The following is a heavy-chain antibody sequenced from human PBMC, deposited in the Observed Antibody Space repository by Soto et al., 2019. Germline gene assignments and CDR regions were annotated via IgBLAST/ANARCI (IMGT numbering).Heavy chain of an antibody. V-gene: IGHV3-30-3*01. CDR1: GFTFSSYA. Sequence: QVQLVESGGGVVQPGRSLRLSCAASGFTFSSYAMHWVRQAPGKGLEWVAVISYDGSNKYYADSVKGRFTISRDNSKNTLYLQMNSLRAEDTAVYYCARGSIMIFGVAFYYYYGMDVWGQGTTVTVSS. CDR3: ARGSIMIFGVAFYYYYGMDV. J-gene: IGHJ6*02. CDR2: ISYDGSNK. D-gene: IGHD3-3*01.